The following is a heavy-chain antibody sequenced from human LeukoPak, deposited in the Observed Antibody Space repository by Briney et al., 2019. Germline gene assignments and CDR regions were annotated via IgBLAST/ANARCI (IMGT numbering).Heavy chain of an antibody. CDR3: ASSSTYDCGAYFYALDV. V-gene: IGHV1-3*01. CDR2: INAGNGNE. CDR1: GYSFTGFA. J-gene: IGHJ6*04. D-gene: IGHD2-2*01. Sequence: ASVKVSCKASGYSFTGFALHWVRQAPGQRLEWMGWINAGNGNEKYSPKFQGRVTMTRDTSTTTIYMELSSLKSEDSAVYYCASSSTYDCGAYFYALDVWGKGTTVTVSS.